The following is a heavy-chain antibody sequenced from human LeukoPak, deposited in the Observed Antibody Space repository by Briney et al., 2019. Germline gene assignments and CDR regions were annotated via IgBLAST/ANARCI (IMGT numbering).Heavy chain of an antibody. CDR3: VRGGTYWTVS. Sequence: TGGSLSLSCAASGFVFSASYMSWVRKAPGKGLEWVATIKPDGSEKYHVDSVSGRFTISRDNTNDSLFLQMNSLRVDDTAVYYCVRGGTYWTVSWGQRTQVNVS. CDR2: IKPDGSEK. CDR1: GFVFSASY. J-gene: IGHJ5*01. V-gene: IGHV3-7*01.